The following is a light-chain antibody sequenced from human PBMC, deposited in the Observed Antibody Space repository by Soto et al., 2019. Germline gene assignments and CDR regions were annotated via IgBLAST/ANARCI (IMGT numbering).Light chain of an antibody. Sequence: DFVMTQSPLSLPGTLVQPSSSSFISNQRLVHSDGIAYFSWFQQRPGRSPRRLIYKVSNRDSGVPARFSGSGSGTDFALKISRVEAEDVGVYYCMQGTHWPITFGQGTRLEIK. CDR1: QRLVHSDGIAY. CDR2: KVS. CDR3: MQGTHWPIT. V-gene: IGKV2-30*02. J-gene: IGKJ5*01.